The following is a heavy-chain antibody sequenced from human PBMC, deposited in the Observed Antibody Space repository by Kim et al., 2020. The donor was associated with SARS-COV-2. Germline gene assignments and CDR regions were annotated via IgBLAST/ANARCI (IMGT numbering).Heavy chain of an antibody. D-gene: IGHD6-25*01. J-gene: IGHJ4*02. V-gene: IGHV3-15*01. Sequence: DYDAPEKGKFTISRNESKNTLYLQMDSLKTEDTAVYYCTTLRIAAGNFDYWGQGTLVTVSS. CDR3: TTLRIAAGNFDY.